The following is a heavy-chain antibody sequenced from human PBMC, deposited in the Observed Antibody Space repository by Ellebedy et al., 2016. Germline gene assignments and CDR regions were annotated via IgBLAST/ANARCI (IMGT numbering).Heavy chain of an antibody. V-gene: IGHV3-48*04. J-gene: IGHJ5*02. D-gene: IGHD2-15*01. CDR2: ISSSSSTI. CDR3: ARGWGVVVVSYDWFDP. CDR1: GFTFSSYS. Sequence: GESLKISXAASGFTFSSYSMNWVRQAPGKGLEWVSYISSSSSTIYYADSVKGRFTISRDNAKNSLYLQMNSLRAEDTAVYYCARGWGVVVVSYDWFDPWGQGTLVTVSS.